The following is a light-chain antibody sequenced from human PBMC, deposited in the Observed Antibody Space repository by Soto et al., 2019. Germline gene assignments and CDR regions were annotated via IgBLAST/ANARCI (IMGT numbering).Light chain of an antibody. J-gene: IGKJ4*01. CDR1: QNVASK. CDR2: GAS. CDR3: QHYNNRPLT. Sequence: EIVMTQSPATLSVSPGERATLSCRASQNVASKVPWYQQTPGQAPRLLIFGASTRAPGIPARFSGSGSGTEFTLTISSLQSEDFVVYYCQHYNNRPLTFGGGTKVEIK. V-gene: IGKV3-15*01.